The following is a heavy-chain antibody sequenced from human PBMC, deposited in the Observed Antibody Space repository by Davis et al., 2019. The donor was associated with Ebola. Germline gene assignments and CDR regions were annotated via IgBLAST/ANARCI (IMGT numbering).Heavy chain of an antibody. Sequence: MPGGSLRLSCPASGFIFRNYAMSWVRQAQGKGLEWIGSIHYSGSTYYNPSLKSRVTISVDTSKSQFSLRLSSVSAADTAIYYCVRQSIVAPKTLYYNYDVDVWGKGTTVAVSS. J-gene: IGHJ6*04. CDR2: IHYSGST. V-gene: IGHV4-39*01. CDR3: VRQSIVAPKTLYYNYDVDV. CDR1: GFIFRNYA. D-gene: IGHD6-6*01.